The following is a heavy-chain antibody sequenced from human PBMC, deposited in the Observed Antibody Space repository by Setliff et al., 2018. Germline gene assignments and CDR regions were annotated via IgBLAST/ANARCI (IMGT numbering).Heavy chain of an antibody. Sequence: SVKVSCKVSGYTLTELSMHWVRQAPGQGLEWMGRIIPIFGTANYAQKFQGRVTITADKSTSTAYMELSSLRSEDTAVYYCATSYSGSYYGYWGQGALVTVSS. CDR1: GYTLTELS. CDR2: IIPIFGTA. D-gene: IGHD1-26*01. CDR3: ATSYSGSYYGY. J-gene: IGHJ4*02. V-gene: IGHV1-69*06.